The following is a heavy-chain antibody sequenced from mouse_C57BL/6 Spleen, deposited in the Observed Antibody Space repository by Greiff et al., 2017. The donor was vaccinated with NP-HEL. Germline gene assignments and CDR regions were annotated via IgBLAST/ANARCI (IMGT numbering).Heavy chain of an antibody. V-gene: IGHV5-4*03. J-gene: IGHJ1*03. CDR3: ARAGSSTDWYCDV. CDR2: ISAGGSYT. Sequence: EVKLVESGGGLVKPGGSLKLSCAASGFTFSSYAMSWVRQTPEKRLEWVATISAGGSYTYYPDNVKGRFTISRDNAKNNLYLQMSHLKSEDTAMYYCARAGSSTDWYCDVWGTGTTVTVSS. CDR1: GFTFSSYA. D-gene: IGHD1-1*01.